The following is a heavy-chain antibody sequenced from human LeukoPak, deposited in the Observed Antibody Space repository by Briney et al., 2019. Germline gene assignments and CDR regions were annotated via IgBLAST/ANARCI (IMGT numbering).Heavy chain of an antibody. J-gene: IGHJ3*02. D-gene: IGHD2-2*01. CDR2: IYTSGST. CDR1: GGSISSGSYY. V-gene: IGHV4-61*02. Sequence: SQTLSLTCTVSGGSISSGSYYWSWIRQPAGKGLEWIGRIYTSGSTNYNPSLKSRVTISVDTSKNQFSLKLSSVTAADTAVYYCARGCSSTSCRGPDAFDIWGQGTMVTVSS. CDR3: ARGCSSTSCRGPDAFDI.